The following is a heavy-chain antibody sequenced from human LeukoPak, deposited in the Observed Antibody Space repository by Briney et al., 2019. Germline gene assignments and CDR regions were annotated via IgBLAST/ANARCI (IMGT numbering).Heavy chain of an antibody. Sequence: ASVKVSCKASGYTFTSYGISWVRQAPGQGLEWMGWISAYSGNTNYAQKLQGRVTMTTDTSTSTAYMELRSLRSDDTAVYYCARRTMVNYYYYGMDVWGQGTTVTVSS. CDR2: ISAYSGNT. V-gene: IGHV1-18*01. CDR3: ARRTMVNYYYYGMDV. D-gene: IGHD3-10*01. CDR1: GYTFTSYG. J-gene: IGHJ6*02.